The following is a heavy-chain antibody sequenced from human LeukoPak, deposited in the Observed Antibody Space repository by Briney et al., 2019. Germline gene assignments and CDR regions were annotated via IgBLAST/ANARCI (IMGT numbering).Heavy chain of an antibody. CDR2: IIPIFGTA. CDR1: GGTFSSYA. J-gene: IGHJ3*02. V-gene: IGHV1-69*01. D-gene: IGHD5-24*01. CDR3: ASPSGVEMATQRGVDAFDI. Sequence: SVKVSCKASGGTFSSYAISWVRQAPGQGLEWMGGIIPIFGTANYAQKFQGRVTITADESTSTAYMELSSLRSEDTAVYYCASPSGVEMATQRGVDAFDIWGQGTMVTVSS.